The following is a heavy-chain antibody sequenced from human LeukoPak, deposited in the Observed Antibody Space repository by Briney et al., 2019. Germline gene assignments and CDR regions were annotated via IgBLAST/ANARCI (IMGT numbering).Heavy chain of an antibody. CDR1: GGSISSSSYY. J-gene: IGHJ4*02. Sequence: RPSETLSLTCTVSGGSISSSSYYWGWIRQPPGKGLEWIGSIYYSGSTYYNPSLKSRVTISVDTSKNQFSLKLSSVTAADTAVYYCARHRGYGSGSYSYFDYWGQGTLVTVSS. CDR2: IYYSGST. D-gene: IGHD3-10*01. V-gene: IGHV4-39*01. CDR3: ARHRGYGSGSYSYFDY.